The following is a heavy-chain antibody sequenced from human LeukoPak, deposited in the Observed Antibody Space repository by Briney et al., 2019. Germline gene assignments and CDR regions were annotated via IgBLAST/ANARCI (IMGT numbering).Heavy chain of an antibody. CDR1: GFTFNNFA. Sequence: GGSLRLSCAPSGFTFNNFAMNWVRQGPGKGLEWVASISGSGGSTYYADSVKGRFTISRDKYKHTLYLQMNSLRAEDTAVYYCAKDSRVLVRYYFDYWGQGTLVTVSS. V-gene: IGHV3-23*01. D-gene: IGHD2-21*01. CDR2: ISGSGGST. J-gene: IGHJ4*02. CDR3: AKDSRVLVRYYFDY.